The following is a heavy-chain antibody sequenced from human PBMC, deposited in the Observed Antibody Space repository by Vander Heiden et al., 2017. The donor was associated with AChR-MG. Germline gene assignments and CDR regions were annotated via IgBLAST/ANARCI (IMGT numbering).Heavy chain of an antibody. D-gene: IGHD6-19*01. CDR3: AKVVAVAGSAFVYYYYGMDV. CDR1: GFTFSSYG. V-gene: IGHV3-30*18. J-gene: IGHJ6*02. Sequence: QVQLVESGGGVVQPGRSLRLPCAASGFTFSSYGRHWVRQAPGKGLEWVAVISYDGSNKYYADSVKGRFTISRDNSKNTLYLQMNSLRAEDTAVYYCAKVVAVAGSAFVYYYYGMDVWGQGTTVTVSS. CDR2: ISYDGSNK.